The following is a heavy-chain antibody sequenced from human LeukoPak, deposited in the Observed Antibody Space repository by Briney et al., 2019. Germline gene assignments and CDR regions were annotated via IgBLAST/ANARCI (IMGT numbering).Heavy chain of an antibody. CDR2: ISSSSSYI. CDR3: ARLLATWDYYYMDV. V-gene: IGHV3-21*06. CDR1: GFTFSSYS. Sequence: GGSLRLSCAASGFTFSSYSMNWVRQAPGKGLEWVSSISSSSSYIYYADSVKGRFTISRDNAKNSVYLQMNSLRAEDTAVYFCARLLATWDYYYMDVWGKGTTVTVSS. D-gene: IGHD1-26*01. J-gene: IGHJ6*03.